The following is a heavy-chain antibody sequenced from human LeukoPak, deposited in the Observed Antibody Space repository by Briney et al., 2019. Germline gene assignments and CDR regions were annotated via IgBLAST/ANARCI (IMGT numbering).Heavy chain of an antibody. J-gene: IGHJ3*01. V-gene: IGHV3-72*01. CDR2: SRNKANSYTT. CDR1: GFTVSSNS. CDR3: VRGFNSFDV. Sequence: GGSLRLSCTVSGFTVSSNSMSWVRQTPGKGLEWIARSRNKANSYTTVYAASVQGRFTISRDVSKNSLYLQMNSLQSDDTALYYCVRGFNSFDVWGQGTMVTVSS.